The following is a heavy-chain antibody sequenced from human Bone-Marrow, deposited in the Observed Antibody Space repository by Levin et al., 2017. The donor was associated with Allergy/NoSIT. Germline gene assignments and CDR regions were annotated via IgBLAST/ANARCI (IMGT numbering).Heavy chain of an antibody. J-gene: IGHJ4*02. CDR3: ATISEEGGGYCSGGSCPPENY. D-gene: IGHD2-15*01. Sequence: ASVKVSCKVSGYTLTELSMHWVRQAPGKGLEWMGGFDPEDGETIYAQKFQGRVTMTEDTSTDTAYMELSSLRSEDTAVYYCATISEEGGGYCSGGSCPPENYWGQGTLVTVSS. CDR2: FDPEDGET. CDR1: GYTLTELS. V-gene: IGHV1-24*01.